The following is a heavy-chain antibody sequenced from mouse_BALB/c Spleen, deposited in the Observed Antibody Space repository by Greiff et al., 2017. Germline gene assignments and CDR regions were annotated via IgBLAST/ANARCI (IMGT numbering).Heavy chain of an antibody. V-gene: IGHV14-3*02. J-gene: IGHJ4*01. CDR3: ARGGVYFYAMDY. Sequence: LVESGAELVKPGASVKLSCTASGFNIKDTYMHWVKQRPEQGLEWIGRIDPANGNTKYDPKFQGKATITADTSSNTAYLQLSSLTSEDTAVYYCARGGVYFYAMDYWGQGTSVTVSS. CDR2: IDPANGNT. CDR1: GFNIKDTY.